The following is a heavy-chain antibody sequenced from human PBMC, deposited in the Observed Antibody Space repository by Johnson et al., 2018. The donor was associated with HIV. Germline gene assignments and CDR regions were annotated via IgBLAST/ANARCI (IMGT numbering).Heavy chain of an antibody. CDR1: GFTFSSYA. J-gene: IGHJ3*02. Sequence: QVLLVESGGGVVQPGRSLRLSCAASGFTFSSYAMHWVRQAPGKGLEWVAVISYDGSNKYYADSVKGRFTISRDNSKNTLYLQMNSLRAEDTAVYYCARGSELLSSSDAFDIWGQGTMVTVSS. CDR2: ISYDGSNK. D-gene: IGHD6-6*01. CDR3: ARGSELLSSSDAFDI. V-gene: IGHV3-30*04.